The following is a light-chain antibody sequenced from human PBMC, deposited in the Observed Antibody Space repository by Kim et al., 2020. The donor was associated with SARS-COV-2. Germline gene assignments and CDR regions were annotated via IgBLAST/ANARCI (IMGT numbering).Light chain of an antibody. V-gene: IGLV2-14*04. CDR2: DVS. J-gene: IGLJ2*01. Sequence: GQAITISGTGTSSDGGGYNYVSWYQQHPGKAPKLMIYDVSKRPSGVSNRFSGSKSGNTASLTISGLQAEDEADYYCSSYTSSSTRVFGGGTQLTVL. CDR1: SSDGGGYNY. CDR3: SSYTSSSTRV.